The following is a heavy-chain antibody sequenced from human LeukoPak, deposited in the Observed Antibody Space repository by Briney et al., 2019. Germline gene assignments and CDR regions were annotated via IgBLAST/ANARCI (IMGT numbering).Heavy chain of an antibody. CDR2: ISASGSTI. CDR3: ARDLDTGNYFFAY. D-gene: IGHD3-9*01. V-gene: IGHV3-48*04. Sequence: TGGSLRLSCAASGFSFESYGINWVRQAPGKGLEWISYISASGSTIYYADSVEGRFTISRDNAKNSLYLQMSGLRADDTGVYYCARDLDTGNYFFAYWGQGTQVIVSS. CDR1: GFSFESYG. J-gene: IGHJ4*02.